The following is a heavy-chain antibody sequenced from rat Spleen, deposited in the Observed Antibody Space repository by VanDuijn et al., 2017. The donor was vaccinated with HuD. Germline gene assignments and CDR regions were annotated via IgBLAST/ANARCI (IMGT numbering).Heavy chain of an antibody. CDR3: AWNYGGYGN. D-gene: IGHD1-11*01. V-gene: IGHV6-6*01. J-gene: IGHJ2*01. CDR1: GFTFSTAW. Sequence: EVQVLESGGGLVQPGNSLKLSCATSGFTFSTAWMYWYRQFPEKRLAWVARMKAKSNNYATDYTESVKGRFTISRDESKTSIYLQMNNLKEEDTAIYYCAWNYGGYGNWGQGVMVTVSS. CDR2: MKAKSNNYAT.